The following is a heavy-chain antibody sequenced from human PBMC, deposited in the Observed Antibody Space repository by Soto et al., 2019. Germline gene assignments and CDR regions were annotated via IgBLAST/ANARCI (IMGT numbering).Heavy chain of an antibody. Sequence: PSETLSLTCTVSGGSISSSSYYWGWIRQPPGKGLEWIGSIYYSGSTYYNPSLKSRVTISVDTSKNQFSLKLSSVTAADTAVYYCARRGPLLYYGSGSYYPHPNWFDPWGQGTLVTVSS. CDR2: IYYSGST. J-gene: IGHJ5*02. V-gene: IGHV4-39*01. CDR3: ARRGPLLYYGSGSYYPHPNWFDP. D-gene: IGHD3-10*01. CDR1: GGSISSSSYY.